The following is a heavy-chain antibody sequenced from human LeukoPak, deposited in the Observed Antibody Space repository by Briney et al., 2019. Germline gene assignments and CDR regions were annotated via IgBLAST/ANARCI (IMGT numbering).Heavy chain of an antibody. V-gene: IGHV3-7*01. CDR1: GFSLSSYW. J-gene: IGHJ4*02. Sequence: GGSLRLSCAASGFSLSSYWMSWVRQAPGKGLEWVANIKEDGSEKNYVDSVKGRFTISKDNAKNSLYLQMNSLRAEDTAIYYCAREFAMIRGGPLLDYWGQGTLVTVSS. CDR2: IKEDGSEK. D-gene: IGHD3-10*01. CDR3: AREFAMIRGGPLLDY.